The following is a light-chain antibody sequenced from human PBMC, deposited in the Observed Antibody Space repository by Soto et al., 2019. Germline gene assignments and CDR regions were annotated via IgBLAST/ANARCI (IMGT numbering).Light chain of an antibody. J-gene: IGKJ4*01. CDR2: RAT. CDR3: QQANDFPLT. CDR1: QHINDW. V-gene: IGKV1-12*01. Sequence: GDRVTITCRASQHINDWLAWYQQKPGRAPDLLISRATSLQSGVPSRFSGSVSGTDFTLTISSLQPEDFATYYCQQANDFPLTFGGGTRIEIK.